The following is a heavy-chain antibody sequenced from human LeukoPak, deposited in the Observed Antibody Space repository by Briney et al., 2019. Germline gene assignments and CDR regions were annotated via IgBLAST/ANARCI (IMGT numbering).Heavy chain of an antibody. Sequence: ASVKLSCKASGYAFTGYYMHWARQAPGQGLEGMGPINRNSEDTNYAQQFQGRVTMTRATSISTADLELSRLRADDTDVYYCASSGNYYDRSGPYYFDYWGQGTLVTVSS. V-gene: IGHV1-2*05. D-gene: IGHD3-22*01. CDR1: GYAFTGYY. CDR3: ASSGNYYDRSGPYYFDY. J-gene: IGHJ4*02. CDR2: INRNSEDT.